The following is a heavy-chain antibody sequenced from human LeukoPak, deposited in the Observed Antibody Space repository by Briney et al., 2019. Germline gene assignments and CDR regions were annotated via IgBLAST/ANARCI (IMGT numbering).Heavy chain of an antibody. CDR3: ARGHYDVLTSSYKWTPDY. J-gene: IGHJ4*02. CDR1: GFTFSTYN. D-gene: IGHD3-9*01. CDR2: ITCGGGYT. Sequence: PGGSLRLSCAASGFTFSTYNMNWVRQAPGKGLEWVSSITCGGGYTYYADSVKGRFTTSRDNAKNSLSLRLDSLRAEDTAVYYCARGHYDVLTSSYKWTPDYWGQGTLVTVSS. V-gene: IGHV3-21*06.